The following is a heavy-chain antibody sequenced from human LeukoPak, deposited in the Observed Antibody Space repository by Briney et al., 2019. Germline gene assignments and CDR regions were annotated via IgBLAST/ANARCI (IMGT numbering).Heavy chain of an antibody. D-gene: IGHD2-8*01. Sequence: ASVKVSCKASGYTFTGYYMHWVRQAPGQGLEWMGWINPNSGGTNYAQKFQGRVTMTRDTSISTAYMELGRLRSDDTAVYYCARSLVYCTNGVCYSDYWGQGTLVTVSS. V-gene: IGHV1-2*02. J-gene: IGHJ4*02. CDR1: GYTFTGYY. CDR3: ARSLVYCTNGVCYSDY. CDR2: INPNSGGT.